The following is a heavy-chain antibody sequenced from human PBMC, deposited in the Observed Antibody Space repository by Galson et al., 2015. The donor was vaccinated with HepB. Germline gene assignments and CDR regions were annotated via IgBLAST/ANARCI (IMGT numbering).Heavy chain of an antibody. V-gene: IGHV3-23*01. J-gene: IGHJ4*02. D-gene: IGHD2-2*01. Sequence: SLRLSCAASGFTFSSYAMSWVRQAPGKGLEWVSAISDSGGSTYYADSVKGRFTISRDNSKNTLYLQMNSLRAEDTAVYYCAKDGGSIVVVPAAYDYWGQGTLVTVSS. CDR2: ISDSGGST. CDR3: AKDGGSIVVVPAAYDY. CDR1: GFTFSSYA.